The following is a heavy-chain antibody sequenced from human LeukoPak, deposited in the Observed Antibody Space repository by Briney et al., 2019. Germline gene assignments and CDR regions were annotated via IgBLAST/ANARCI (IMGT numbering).Heavy chain of an antibody. J-gene: IGHJ4*02. CDR2: IYYTGNT. Sequence: PSETLSLTCAVSGGSITSSNWWSWVRPPPGKGLEWIGEIYYTGNTNYNPSLKSRVTISVDKSNNQFSLNLSSVTAADTAVYYCARALRYVGPWGQGTLVTVSS. CDR1: GGSITSSNW. CDR3: ARALRYVGP. V-gene: IGHV4-4*02. D-gene: IGHD3-16*01.